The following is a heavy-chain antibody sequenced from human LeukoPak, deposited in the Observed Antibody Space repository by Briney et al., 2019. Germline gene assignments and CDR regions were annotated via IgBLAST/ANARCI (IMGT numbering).Heavy chain of an antibody. V-gene: IGHV3-30-3*01. CDR3: AKERGTTIWLDY. CDR2: ISYDGSNK. J-gene: IGHJ4*02. Sequence: GGSLRLSCAASGFTFSSYAMHWVRQAPGKGLEWVAVISYDGSNKYYADSVKGRFTISRDNSKNTLYLQMNSLRAEDTAVYYCAKERGTTIWLDYWGQGTLVTVSS. D-gene: IGHD3-16*01. CDR1: GFTFSSYA.